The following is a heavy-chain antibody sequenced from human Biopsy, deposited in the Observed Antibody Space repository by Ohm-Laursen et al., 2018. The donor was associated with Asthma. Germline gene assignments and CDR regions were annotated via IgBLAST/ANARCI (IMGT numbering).Heavy chain of an antibody. CDR3: ARSYDTDSYPVLVLDY. V-gene: IGHV1-69*06. D-gene: IGHD3-22*01. CDR1: GGSFSNFA. J-gene: IGHJ4*02. CDR2: ILTKFDTT. Sequence: SSVKVSCKASGGSFSNFAFSWVRQAPGHGLEWMGTILTKFDTTSYAEKFQGGVTITADKSTSTTYMELSRLRSEDTAVYYCARSYDTDSYPVLVLDYWGQGTLVTVSS.